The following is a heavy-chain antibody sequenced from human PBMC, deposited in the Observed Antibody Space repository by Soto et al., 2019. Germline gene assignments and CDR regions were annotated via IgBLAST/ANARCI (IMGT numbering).Heavy chain of an antibody. Sequence: EVQLVESGGVVVQPGGSMRLSCADSGFTFDDYTMHWIRQAPGKGLYWVSLISWDGGRTYYADSVKGRFTIYRDNSKNYLYLQMKSLRTEDTALYYCAKADFKSIAAAGKHIDYWGQGTLGTVAS. CDR1: GFTFDDYT. J-gene: IGHJ4*02. D-gene: IGHD6-13*01. CDR2: ISWDGGRT. V-gene: IGHV3-43*01. CDR3: AKADFKSIAAAGKHIDY.